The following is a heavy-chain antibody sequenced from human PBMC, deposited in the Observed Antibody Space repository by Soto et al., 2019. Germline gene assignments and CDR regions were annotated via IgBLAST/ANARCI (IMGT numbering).Heavy chain of an antibody. V-gene: IGHV3-30*04. D-gene: IGHD6-19*01. CDR1: GFSISRSA. CDR2: IAYDGSNR. J-gene: IGHJ5*02. Sequence: QVQLVESGGGVVQPGRSLRLSCAASGFSISRSAMHWVRQAPGKGLEWVAVIAYDGSNRWYADSAKGRFTISRDNSKNTVYLQMSSLRGEDTAVYYCARDLQASSVNVIWFAPWGQGTLVTVSS. CDR3: ARDLQASSVNVIWFAP.